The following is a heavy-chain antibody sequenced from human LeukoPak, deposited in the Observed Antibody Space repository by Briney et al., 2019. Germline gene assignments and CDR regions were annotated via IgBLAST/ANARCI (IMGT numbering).Heavy chain of an antibody. D-gene: IGHD2-21*02. CDR1: GDSVSSNSA. CDR3: ARDSDDTFHI. V-gene: IGHV6-1*01. J-gene: IGHJ3*02. Sequence: SQTLSLTCVISGDSVSSNSAWNWVRQSPSRGLEWLGRTYYRSQWYYDYAISVKCRITISPDTSRNQFSLHLNSVTSEDTAVYYCARDSDDTFHIWGQGTMVTVSS. CDR2: TYYRSQWYY.